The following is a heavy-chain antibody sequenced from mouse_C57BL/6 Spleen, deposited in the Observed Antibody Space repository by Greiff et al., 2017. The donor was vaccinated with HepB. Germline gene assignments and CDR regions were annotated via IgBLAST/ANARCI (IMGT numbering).Heavy chain of an antibody. J-gene: IGHJ2*01. CDR2: ISDGGSYT. D-gene: IGHD3-3*01. CDR1: GFTFSSYA. V-gene: IGHV5-4*01. CDR3: ARDPGGPFDY. Sequence: EVQLVESGGGLVKPGGSLKLSCAASGFTFSSYAMSWVRQTPEKRLEWVATISDGGSYTYYPDNVKGRFTISRDNAKNNLYLQMSHLKSEDTAMYYCARDPGGPFDYWGQGTTLTVSS.